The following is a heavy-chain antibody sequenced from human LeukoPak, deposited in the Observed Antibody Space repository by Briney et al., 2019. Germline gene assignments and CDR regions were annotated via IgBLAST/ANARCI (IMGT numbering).Heavy chain of an antibody. D-gene: IGHD4-11*01. Sequence: GGSLRLSCAASGFTFDDYAMHWVRQAPGKGLEWVSGISWNSGSIGYADSVKGRFTISRDNAKNSLYLQMNSLRAEDTAVYYCATYSTRNAREFQSWGQGTLVTVSS. J-gene: IGHJ1*01. V-gene: IGHV3-9*01. CDR2: ISWNSGSI. CDR3: ATYSTRNAREFQS. CDR1: GFTFDDYA.